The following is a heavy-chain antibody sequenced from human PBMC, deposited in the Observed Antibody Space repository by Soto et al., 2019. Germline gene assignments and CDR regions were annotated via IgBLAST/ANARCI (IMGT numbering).Heavy chain of an antibody. V-gene: IGHV3-23*01. CDR1: GFTFSSYA. CDR3: AKGNSWSPALVLDI. D-gene: IGHD1-7*01. J-gene: IGHJ3*02. CDR2: ISGSGGST. Sequence: GGSLRLSCAASGFTFSSYAVNWVRQAPGKGLEWVSAISGSGGSTYYADSVKGRFTISRDSSKSTLYLQMNSLRAEDTAVYYCAKGNSWSPALVLDIWGQGTMVTVSS.